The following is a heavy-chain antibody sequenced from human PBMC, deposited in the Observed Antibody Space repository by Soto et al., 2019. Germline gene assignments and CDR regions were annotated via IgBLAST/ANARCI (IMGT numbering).Heavy chain of an antibody. V-gene: IGHV4-34*01. CDR3: ARGPGSSSQNWFDP. D-gene: IGHD6-13*01. J-gene: IGHJ5*02. CDR1: GGSFSGYY. CDR2: INHSGST. Sequence: SETLSLTCAVYGGSFSGYYWSWIRQPPGKGLEWIGEINHSGSTNYNPSLKSRVTISVDTSKNQFSLKLSSVTAADTAVYYCARGPGSSSQNWFDPWGQGTLVTVSS.